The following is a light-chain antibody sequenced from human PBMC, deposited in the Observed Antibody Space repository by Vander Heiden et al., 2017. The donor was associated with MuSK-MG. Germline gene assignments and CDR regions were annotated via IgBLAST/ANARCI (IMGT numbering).Light chain of an antibody. J-gene: IGLJ1*01. CDR2: DNH. CDR1: RSNIGAGYD. CDR3: QSYDTRLTFSYV. Sequence: QSVLTQPPSASAAPGQRVTISCTGSRSNIGAGYDVHWYQQLPATAPKLLIFDNHIRPSGVPARFSCSKSGNSASLAITGLQAGDEADDYCQSYDTRLTFSYVFGTGTKVTVL. V-gene: IGLV1-40*01.